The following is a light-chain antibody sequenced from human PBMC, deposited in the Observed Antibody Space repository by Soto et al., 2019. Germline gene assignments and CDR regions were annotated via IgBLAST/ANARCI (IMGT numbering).Light chain of an antibody. CDR2: DVY. CDR3: CSYAASSTSVI. J-gene: IGLJ2*01. V-gene: IGLV2-11*01. Sequence: QSALTQPRSVSGSPGQSVTISCTGTISDVGDYDYVSWYQQHPGKAPKLIIYDVYKRSSGVPDRFSGSKSGNTASLTISGLQAEDEADYYCCSYAASSTSVIFGGGTKVTLL. CDR1: ISDVGDYDY.